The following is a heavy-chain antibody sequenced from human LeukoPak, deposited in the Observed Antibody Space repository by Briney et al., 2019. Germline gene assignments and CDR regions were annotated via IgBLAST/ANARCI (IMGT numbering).Heavy chain of an antibody. CDR3: ASRVDTAIIYYYYGMDV. Sequence: ASVKVSCKTSGYTFTNYGMHWVRQAPRQSPEWMGWINTGNGNTKSSQKFQDRVTLTRDTSASTAYMELNSLSSEDTAVYYCASRVDTAIIYYYYGMDVWGQGTAVTVSS. V-gene: IGHV1-3*04. CDR2: INTGNGNT. D-gene: IGHD5-18*01. J-gene: IGHJ6*02. CDR1: GYTFTNYG.